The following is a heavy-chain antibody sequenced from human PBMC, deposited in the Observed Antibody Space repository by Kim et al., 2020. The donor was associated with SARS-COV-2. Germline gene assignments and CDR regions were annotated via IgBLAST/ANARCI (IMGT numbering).Heavy chain of an antibody. D-gene: IGHD1-26*01. CDR3: VKGGRYVEGATDY. CDR1: GFSFVSFT. J-gene: IGHJ4*02. Sequence: GGSLRLSCSASGFSFVSFTMHWVRQAPGKGLEYVSIITENGYNTYNGDSVKGRFTVSRDNSKNTLILQMRSLKTEDTAVYFCVKGGRYVEGATDYWGQGT. V-gene: IGHV3-64D*09. CDR2: ITENGYNT.